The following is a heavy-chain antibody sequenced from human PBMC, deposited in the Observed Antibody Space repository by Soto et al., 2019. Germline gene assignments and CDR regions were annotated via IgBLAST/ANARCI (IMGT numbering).Heavy chain of an antibody. Sequence: QVQLVQSGAEVKKPGSSVKVSCKASGGTFSSYSFTWVRQAPGQGLEWMGRIMPFFGIASYAQKFQGRVTITADTSTSTAYMELSSLRSEDTAVYSCARNADIETIGLVPAATNAMDVLGRGTTVTVSS. CDR2: IMPFFGIA. CDR1: GGTFSSYS. J-gene: IGHJ6*02. V-gene: IGHV1-69*02. CDR3: ARNADIETIGLVPAATNAMDV. D-gene: IGHD2-2*01.